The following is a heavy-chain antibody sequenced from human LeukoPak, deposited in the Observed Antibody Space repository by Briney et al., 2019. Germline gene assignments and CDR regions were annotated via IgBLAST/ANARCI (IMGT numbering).Heavy chain of an antibody. D-gene: IGHD3-9*01. Sequence: AASVKVSCKVSGYTLTELSMHWVRQAPGKGLEWMGGFDPEDGETIYAQKFQGRVTMTEDTSTDTAYMELSSLRSEDTAVYYCATARLRYFDWPRGFDAFDIWGQGTMVTVSS. CDR2: FDPEDGET. V-gene: IGHV1-24*01. J-gene: IGHJ3*02. CDR1: GYTLTELS. CDR3: ATARLRYFDWPRGFDAFDI.